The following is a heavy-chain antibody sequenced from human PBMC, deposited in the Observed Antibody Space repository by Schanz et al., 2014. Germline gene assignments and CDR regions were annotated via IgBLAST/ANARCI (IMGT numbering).Heavy chain of an antibody. J-gene: IGHJ4*02. Sequence: QVQLIQSGAEVKKPGASVKVSCTASGYTFTSYDINWVRQSPGQGLEWLGWMNPNSGNPGFAQKFRGRVTITRNTSMSRAYIELHILTSEDTAVYCCARGRSFDYWGQGTLVTVSS. CDR1: GYTFTSYD. CDR2: MNPNSGNP. CDR3: ARGRSFDY. V-gene: IGHV1-8*01.